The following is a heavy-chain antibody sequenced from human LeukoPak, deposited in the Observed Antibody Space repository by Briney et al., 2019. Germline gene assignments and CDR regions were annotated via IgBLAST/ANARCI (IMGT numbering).Heavy chain of an antibody. D-gene: IGHD6-13*01. V-gene: IGHV1-69*13. CDR3: ARGHSSSWYLMRDNWFDP. Sequence: SVKVSCKASGGTFSSYAISWVRQAPGQGLEWMGGIIPILGTANYAQKFQGRVTITADESTSTAYMELSSLRSEDTAVYYCARGHSSSWYLMRDNWFDPWGQGTLVTVSS. J-gene: IGHJ5*02. CDR1: GGTFSSYA. CDR2: IIPILGTA.